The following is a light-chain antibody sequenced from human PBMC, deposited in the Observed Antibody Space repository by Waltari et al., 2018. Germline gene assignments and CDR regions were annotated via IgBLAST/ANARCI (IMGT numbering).Light chain of an antibody. CDR1: QSISSY. CDR3: QQSYSTLPLA. J-gene: IGKJ4*01. CDR2: AAS. V-gene: IGKV1-39*01. Sequence: DIQMTQSPSSLSASVGDRVTITCRASQSISSYLNWYQQKPGKAPKLLIYAASSLQSGVPSRFSGSGSGTDVTLTISSLQPEDFATYDCQQSYSTLPLAFGGGTKVEIK.